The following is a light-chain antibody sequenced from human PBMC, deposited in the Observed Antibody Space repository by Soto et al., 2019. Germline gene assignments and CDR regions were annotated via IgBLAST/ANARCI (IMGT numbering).Light chain of an antibody. Sequence: DIQMTQSPSTLSASVGDRVTITCRASQSISSWLAWYQQKPGKAPELLIYDASTLEGGVPSRFSGSGSGTEFTLTISSLQPDDFATYYCQHYNSYSEAFGQGTKVDIK. CDR3: QHYNSYSEA. CDR1: QSISSW. V-gene: IGKV1-5*01. J-gene: IGKJ1*01. CDR2: DAS.